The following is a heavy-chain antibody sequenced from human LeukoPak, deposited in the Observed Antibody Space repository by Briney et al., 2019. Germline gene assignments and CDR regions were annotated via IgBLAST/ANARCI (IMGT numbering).Heavy chain of an antibody. CDR1: GFTVSSNY. J-gene: IGHJ6*02. CDR2: IYSGGST. Sequence: GGSLRLSCAASGFTVSSNYMSWVRQAPGKGREWVSVIYSGGSTYYADSVKGRFTISRDNSKNTLYLQMNSLRAEDTAVYYCARGGNGDYYYGMDVWGQGTTVTVSS. CDR3: ARGGNGDYYYGMDV. V-gene: IGHV3-53*01. D-gene: IGHD2-8*01.